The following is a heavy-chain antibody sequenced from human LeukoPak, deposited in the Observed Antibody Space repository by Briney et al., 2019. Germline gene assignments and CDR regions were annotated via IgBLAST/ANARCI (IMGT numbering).Heavy chain of an antibody. D-gene: IGHD5-12*01. Sequence: ASVKVSFKSSGYTFTSYDINWVRQATGQGLEWMGWMNPNSGSTGYAQKFQGRGTITRNTSISTAYMELSGLRSEDTAVYYCARGRSTGYPYYFEYWGQGTLVTVSS. V-gene: IGHV1-8*03. CDR1: GYTFTSYD. CDR2: MNPNSGST. CDR3: ARGRSTGYPYYFEY. J-gene: IGHJ4*02.